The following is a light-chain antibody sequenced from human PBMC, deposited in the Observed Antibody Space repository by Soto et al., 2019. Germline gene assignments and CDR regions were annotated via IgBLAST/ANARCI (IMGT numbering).Light chain of an antibody. CDR2: DVS. J-gene: IGLJ2*01. V-gene: IGLV2-14*01. Sequence: QSALTQPASVSGSPGQSITISCTGTSSDVGGYNYVSWYQQHPGKAPKLMIYDVSNRPSGASNRFSGSKSGNTASLTISGLQAEDEADYYCSSFTSSTTPVFGGGTKLTLL. CDR3: SSFTSSTTPV. CDR1: SSDVGGYNY.